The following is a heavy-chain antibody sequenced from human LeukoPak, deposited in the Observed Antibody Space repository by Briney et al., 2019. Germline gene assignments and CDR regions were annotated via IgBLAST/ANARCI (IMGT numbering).Heavy chain of an antibody. CDR2: IYPGDSDT. CDR3: ARPPGGYCSGGSCYSEYYFDY. Sequence: GESLKISCKGSGYSFTSYWIGWVRQMPGKGLEWMRIIYPGDSDTRYSPSFQGQVTISADKSISTAYLQWSSLKASDTVMYYCARPPGGYCSGGSCYSEYYFDYWGQGTLVTVSS. CDR1: GYSFTSYW. V-gene: IGHV5-51*01. D-gene: IGHD2-15*01. J-gene: IGHJ4*02.